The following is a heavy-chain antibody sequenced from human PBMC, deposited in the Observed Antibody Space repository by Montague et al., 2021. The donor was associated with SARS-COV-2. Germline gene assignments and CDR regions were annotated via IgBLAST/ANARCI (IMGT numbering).Heavy chain of an antibody. J-gene: IGHJ4*02. V-gene: IGHV4-31*03. CDR2: IYYSGST. Sequence: TLSLTCTVSGGSISSGGYYWSWIRQHPGKGLEWIGYIYYSGSTYYNPFLKSRVTISEDTSKNQFSLKLSSVTAADTAVYYCARAPRSIAAAGTASDYWGQGTLVTVSS. CDR1: GGSISSGGYY. CDR3: ARAPRSIAAAGTASDY. D-gene: IGHD6-13*01.